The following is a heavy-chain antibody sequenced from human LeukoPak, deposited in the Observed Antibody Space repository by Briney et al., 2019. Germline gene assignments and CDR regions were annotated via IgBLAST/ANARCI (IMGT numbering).Heavy chain of an antibody. CDR2: IYYSGST. Sequence: KPSETLSLTCTVSGGSISSYYWSWIRQPPGKGLEWIGYIYYSGSTNYNPSLKSRVTISVDTSKNQFSLKLSSVTAADTAVYYCAKDPTTPLRITMGWFNPWGQGTLVTVSS. CDR1: GGSISSYY. V-gene: IGHV4-59*01. CDR3: AKDPTTPLRITMGWFNP. D-gene: IGHD3-10*01. J-gene: IGHJ5*02.